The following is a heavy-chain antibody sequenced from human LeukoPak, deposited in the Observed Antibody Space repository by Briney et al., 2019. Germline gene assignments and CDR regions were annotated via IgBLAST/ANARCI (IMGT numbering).Heavy chain of an antibody. J-gene: IGHJ6*02. D-gene: IGHD3-3*01. V-gene: IGHV1-69*01. Sequence: SMKVSCKASGGTFSSYAISWVRQAPGQGLEWMGGIIPIFGTANYAQKFQGRVTITAGESTSTAYMELSSLRSEDTAVYYCARIHYDFWSGYYPDYYYYGMDVWGQGTTVTVSS. CDR1: GGTFSSYA. CDR2: IIPIFGTA. CDR3: ARIHYDFWSGYYPDYYYYGMDV.